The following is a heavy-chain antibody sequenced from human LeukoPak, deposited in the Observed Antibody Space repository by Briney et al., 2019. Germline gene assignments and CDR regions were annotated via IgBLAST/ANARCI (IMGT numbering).Heavy chain of an antibody. D-gene: IGHD3-22*01. Sequence: SETLFLTCTVSGGSIGSYYWSWIRQPPGKGLEWIGYIYYSGSTNYNPSLKSRVTISVDTSKNQFSLKLSSVTAADTAVYYCAGRDYYDSSGYHDAFDIWGQGTMVTVSS. J-gene: IGHJ3*02. CDR1: GGSIGSYY. CDR3: AGRDYYDSSGYHDAFDI. CDR2: IYYSGST. V-gene: IGHV4-59*01.